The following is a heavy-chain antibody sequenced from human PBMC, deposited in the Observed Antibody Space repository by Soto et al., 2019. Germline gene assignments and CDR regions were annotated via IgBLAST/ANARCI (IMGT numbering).Heavy chain of an antibody. CDR2: IYCSGST. V-gene: IGHV4-39*02. Sequence: QLQLQESGPGLVKPSETLSLTCTVSGGSISSSSYYWGWIRQPPGKGLEWIGSIYCSGSTYYNPALQSRVTISVDTSKNHFSLKLSSVTAADTAVYYCATQEVGGTYVYTFDPWGQGTLVTVSS. CDR1: GGSISSSSYY. CDR3: ATQEVGGTYVYTFDP. J-gene: IGHJ5*02. D-gene: IGHD1-26*01.